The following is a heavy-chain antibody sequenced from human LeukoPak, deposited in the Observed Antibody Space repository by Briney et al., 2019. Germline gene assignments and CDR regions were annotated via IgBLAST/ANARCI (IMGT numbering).Heavy chain of an antibody. CDR3: ARQPGYYDFWSGTTPNWYFDL. J-gene: IGHJ2*01. V-gene: IGHV4-61*01. CDR2: IYYSGST. D-gene: IGHD3-3*01. Sequence: SETLSLTCTVSGGSISGSYYWVWIRQPPGKGLEWIGYIYYSGSTNYNPSLKSRVTISVDTSKNQFSLKLSSVTAADTAVYYCARQPGYYDFWSGTTPNWYFDLWGRGTLVTVSS. CDR1: GGSISGSYY.